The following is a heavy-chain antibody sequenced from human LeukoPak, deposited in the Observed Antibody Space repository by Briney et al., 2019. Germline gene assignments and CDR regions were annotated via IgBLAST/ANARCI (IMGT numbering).Heavy chain of an antibody. J-gene: IGHJ3*02. CDR1: GFSFSTYD. CDR3: ARGGVTAIRSDAFDI. Sequence: PGESLRLSCAASGFSFSTYDMYWVRQAPGKGLEWDSSLTTDSEYIYYANSVKGRFTVSRDNAKNSLFLEMNSLRAEDTAVYYCARGGVTAIRSDAFDIWGQGTMVTVSS. V-gene: IGHV3-21*01. CDR2: LTTDSEYI. D-gene: IGHD2-21*02.